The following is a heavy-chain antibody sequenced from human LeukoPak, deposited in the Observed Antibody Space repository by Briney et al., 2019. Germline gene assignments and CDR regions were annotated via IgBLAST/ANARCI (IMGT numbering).Heavy chain of an antibody. Sequence: ASVKVSCKASGYTFTSYDINWVRQATGQGLEWMGWMNPNSGNTGYAQKFQGRVTMTRNTSISTAYMELSSLRSEDTAVYYCARGPRIQLWFRPKATGYYYMDVWGKGTTVTVSS. J-gene: IGHJ6*03. V-gene: IGHV1-8*01. CDR3: ARGPRIQLWFRPKATGYYYMDV. CDR1: GYTFTSYD. D-gene: IGHD5-18*01. CDR2: MNPNSGNT.